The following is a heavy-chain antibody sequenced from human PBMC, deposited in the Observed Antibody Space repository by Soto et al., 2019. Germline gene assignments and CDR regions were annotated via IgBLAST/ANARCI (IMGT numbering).Heavy chain of an antibody. CDR2: ISNDGSKR. Sequence: LRLSCVASGFSFSVFGMHWGRQFPGKGLEGVAVISNDGSKRYYIESVEGRFTISRDDSKNTLYLQMDSLRVDDTAVYYCAKDKVPYFDYWSRQRWFDPWGQGTPVTVSS. J-gene: IGHJ5*02. CDR3: AKDKVPYFDYWSRQRWFDP. D-gene: IGHD3-3*01. V-gene: IGHV3-30*18. CDR1: GFSFSVFG.